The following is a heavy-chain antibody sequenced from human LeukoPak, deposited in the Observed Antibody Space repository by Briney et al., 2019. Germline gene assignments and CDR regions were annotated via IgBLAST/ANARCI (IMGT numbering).Heavy chain of an antibody. CDR1: GYSFTSYW. V-gene: IGHV5-51*01. CDR2: IYPGDSDT. Sequence: GESLKISCKGSGYSFTSYWIGWVRQMPGKGLEWMGIIYPGDSDTRYSPSFHGQVTISADKSLSTVYLQWSSLKASDTAMYYCARLLDYYGSGNFYGMDVWGQGTTVTVSS. J-gene: IGHJ6*02. CDR3: ARLLDYYGSGNFYGMDV. D-gene: IGHD3-10*01.